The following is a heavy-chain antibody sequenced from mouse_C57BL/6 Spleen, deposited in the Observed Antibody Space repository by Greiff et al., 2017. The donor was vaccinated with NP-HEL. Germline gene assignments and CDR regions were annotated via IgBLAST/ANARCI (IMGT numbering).Heavy chain of an antibody. CDR3: ARDGYYDWYFDV. D-gene: IGHD2-3*01. CDR2: INPNNGGT. J-gene: IGHJ1*03. V-gene: IGHV1-26*01. CDR1: GYTFTDYY. Sequence: RVEPGASVKISCKASGYTFTDYYMNWVKQSHGKSLEWIGDINPNNGGTSYNQKFKGKATLTVDKSSSTAYMELRSLTSEDSAVYYCARDGYYDWYFDVWGTGTTVTVSS.